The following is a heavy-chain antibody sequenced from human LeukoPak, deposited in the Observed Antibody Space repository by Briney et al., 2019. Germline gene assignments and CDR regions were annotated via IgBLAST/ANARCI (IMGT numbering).Heavy chain of an antibody. J-gene: IGHJ5*02. CDR3: ARAPLWASTP. CDR1: GGSVTDYY. Sequence: PSETLSLTCTVSGGSVTDYYWSWIRQSPGKGLEWIGYIYYTGTSYNPSLKSRVTISADTSKNQFSLKLISVTAADTAVYYCARAPLWASTPWGQGTLVTVSS. CDR2: IYYTGT. D-gene: IGHD2-21*01. V-gene: IGHV4-59*02.